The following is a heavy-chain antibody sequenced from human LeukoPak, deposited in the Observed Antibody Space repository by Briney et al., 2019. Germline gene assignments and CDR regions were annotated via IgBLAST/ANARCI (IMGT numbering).Heavy chain of an antibody. CDR3: AREGFGVVVVPAAINPGDYYYGMDV. CDR1: GYTFTSYY. CDR2: INPSGGST. D-gene: IGHD2-2*01. V-gene: IGHV1-46*01. Sequence: ASVKVSCKASGYTFTSYYMHWVRQAPGQGLEWMGIINPSGGSTSCAQKFQGRVTMTRDTSTSTVYMELSSLRSEDTAVYYCAREGFGVVVVPAAINPGDYYYGMDVWGQGTTVTVSS. J-gene: IGHJ6*02.